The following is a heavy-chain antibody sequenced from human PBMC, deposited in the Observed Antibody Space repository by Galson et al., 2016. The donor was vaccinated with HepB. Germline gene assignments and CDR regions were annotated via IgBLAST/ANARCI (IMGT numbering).Heavy chain of an antibody. D-gene: IGHD3-10*01. CDR3: AKAHYGSGTFLAIDY. Sequence: SLRLSCAAFGLNFDDYAMHWVRQPPGKGLEWVSGISWNSAFIGCADSVRGRFTISRDNAKNSLYLQMNSLRSEDTALYYCAKAHYGSGTFLAIDYWGQGTLVTVSS. J-gene: IGHJ4*02. V-gene: IGHV3-9*01. CDR1: GLNFDDYA. CDR2: ISWNSAFI.